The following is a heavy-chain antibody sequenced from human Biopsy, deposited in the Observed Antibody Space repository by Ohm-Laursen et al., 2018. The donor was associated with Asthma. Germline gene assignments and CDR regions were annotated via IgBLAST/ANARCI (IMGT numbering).Heavy chain of an antibody. D-gene: IGHD1-26*01. CDR1: GFTFDDYA. J-gene: IGHJ4*02. Sequence: SLRLSCAASGFTFDDYAMHWVRQAPGKGLEWVSGISWNSGSIGYADSVKGRFTISRDNAKNSLYLQMNSLRAEDTASYYCAKGEWELLEANFDYWGQGTLVTVSS. CDR2: ISWNSGSI. V-gene: IGHV3-9*01. CDR3: AKGEWELLEANFDY.